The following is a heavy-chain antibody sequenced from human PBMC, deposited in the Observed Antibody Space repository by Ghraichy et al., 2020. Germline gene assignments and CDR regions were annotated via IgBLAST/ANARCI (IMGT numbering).Heavy chain of an antibody. J-gene: IGHJ6*02. D-gene: IGHD1-26*01. CDR2: INHSGST. CDR1: GGSFSGYY. V-gene: IGHV4-34*01. CDR3: AGSGGSWPDYYYYGMDV. Sequence: SETLSLTCAVYGGSFSGYYWSWIRQPPGKGLEWIGEINHSGSTNYNPSLKSRVTISVDTSKNQFSLKLSSVTAADTAVYYCAGSGGSWPDYYYYGMDVWGQGTTVTVSS.